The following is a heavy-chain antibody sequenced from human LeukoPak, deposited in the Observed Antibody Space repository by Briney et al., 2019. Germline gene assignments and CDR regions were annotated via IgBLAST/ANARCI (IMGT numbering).Heavy chain of an antibody. V-gene: IGHV3-11*04. J-gene: IGHJ4*02. CDR1: GFTFSDYY. Sequence: GGSLRLSCAASGFTFSDYYMSWIRQAPGKGLEWASYISSSGSTIYYADSVKGRFTISRDNAKNSLYLQMNSLRAEDTAVYYCARADYYDSSGFDYWGQGTLVTVSS. CDR3: ARADYYDSSGFDY. CDR2: ISSSGSTI. D-gene: IGHD3-22*01.